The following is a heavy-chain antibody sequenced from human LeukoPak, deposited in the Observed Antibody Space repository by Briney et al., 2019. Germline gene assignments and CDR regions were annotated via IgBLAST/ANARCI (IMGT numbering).Heavy chain of an antibody. V-gene: IGHV3-64*04. Sequence: GGSLRLSCSASGFIISGYSMHWVRQAPGKGLEYVSSIPNSGITYYADSVKGRFTISRDNSKNTLHLQMNSLRAEDTAVYYCAKDKGESGYFDYWGQGTLVTVSS. CDR2: IPNSGIT. CDR3: AKDKGESGYFDY. CDR1: GFIISGYS. D-gene: IGHD1-26*01. J-gene: IGHJ4*02.